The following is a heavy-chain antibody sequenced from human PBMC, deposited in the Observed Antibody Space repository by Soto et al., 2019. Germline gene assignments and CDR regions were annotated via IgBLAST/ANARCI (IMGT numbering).Heavy chain of an antibody. D-gene: IGHD6-6*01. CDR1: GGTFSSYA. CDR2: IIPIFGTA. CDR3: ARDQGIAARPHYYYGMDV. V-gene: IGHV1-69*01. Sequence: QVQLVQSGAEVKKPGSSVKVSCKASGGTFSSYAISWVQQAPGQGLEWMGGIIPIFGTANYAQKFQGRVTITADESTSTAYMELSSLRSEDTAVYYCARDQGIAARPHYYYGMDVWGQGTTVTVSS. J-gene: IGHJ6*02.